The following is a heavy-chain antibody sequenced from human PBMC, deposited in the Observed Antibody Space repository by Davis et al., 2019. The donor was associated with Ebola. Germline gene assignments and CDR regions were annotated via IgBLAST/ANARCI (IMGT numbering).Heavy chain of an antibody. D-gene: IGHD5-18*01. Sequence: GGSLRLSCKGSGYSFTSYGIIWVRQAPGQGLEWMGWISTYNGNTNYAQKLQGRVTMTTDTSTSTAYMELRSLRSDDTAVYYCTRDGYFYAADYWGQGTLVTVSS. V-gene: IGHV1-18*01. J-gene: IGHJ4*02. CDR3: TRDGYFYAADY. CDR2: ISTYNGNT. CDR1: GYSFTSYG.